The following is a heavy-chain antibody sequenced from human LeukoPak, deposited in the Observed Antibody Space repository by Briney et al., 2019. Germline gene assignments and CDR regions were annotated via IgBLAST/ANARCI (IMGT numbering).Heavy chain of an antibody. CDR3: ARALSD. Sequence: SETLSLTCAIYGGSFSGYYWSWIRQPPGKGLEWIGEINHSGSTYYNPSLKRRVTISVDTYKNQFSLKLSSVTAADTAVYYCARALSDWGQGTLVTVSS. CDR1: GGSFSGYY. D-gene: IGHD1-26*01. CDR2: INHSGST. J-gene: IGHJ4*02. V-gene: IGHV4-34*01.